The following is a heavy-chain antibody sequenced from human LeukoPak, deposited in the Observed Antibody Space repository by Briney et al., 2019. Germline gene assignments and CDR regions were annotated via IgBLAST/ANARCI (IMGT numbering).Heavy chain of an antibody. V-gene: IGHV1-2*02. D-gene: IGHD2-2*01. CDR2: INPNSGGT. J-gene: IGHJ5*02. CDR1: GYTFTGYY. CDR3: ARGYSRSAVVVPAADDWFDP. Sequence: HVASVKVSCKASGYTFTGYYMHWVRQAPGQGLEWMGWINPNSGGTNYAQKFQGRVTMTRDTSISTAYMELSRLRSDDTAVYYCARGYSRSAVVVPAADDWFDPWGQGTLVTVSS.